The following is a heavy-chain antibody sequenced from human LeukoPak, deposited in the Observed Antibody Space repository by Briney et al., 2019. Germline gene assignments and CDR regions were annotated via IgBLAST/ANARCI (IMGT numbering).Heavy chain of an antibody. CDR3: ATGNYSYGYNYFDC. Sequence: ASVKVSCKVSRYTLTEISMHWVRQAPGKGLGWMGGFDPEEGETTYAQKFQGRVTMTEDTSTDTAYMELSSRRSEDTAVYYCATGNYSYGYNYFDCWGQGTLVTVSS. J-gene: IGHJ4*02. D-gene: IGHD5-18*01. V-gene: IGHV1-24*01. CDR2: FDPEEGET. CDR1: RYTLTEIS.